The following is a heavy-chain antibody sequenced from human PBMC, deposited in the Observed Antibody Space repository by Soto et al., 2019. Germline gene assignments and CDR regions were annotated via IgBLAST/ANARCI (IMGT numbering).Heavy chain of an antibody. CDR3: AMGYCSGGSSYSLLDY. CDR1: GFTFDDYG. J-gene: IGHJ4*02. D-gene: IGHD2-15*01. V-gene: IGHV3-20*04. CDR2: INWNGGST. Sequence: EVQLVESGGGVVRPGGSLRLSCAASGFTFDDYGMSWVRQAPGKGLEWVSGINWNGGSTGYADSVKGRFTISRDNAKNSLYLQMSSLRAEYTAFYFCAMGYCSGGSSYSLLDYCSQGLLVTVCS.